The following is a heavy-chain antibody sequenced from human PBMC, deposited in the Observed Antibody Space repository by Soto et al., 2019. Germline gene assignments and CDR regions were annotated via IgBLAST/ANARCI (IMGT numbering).Heavy chain of an antibody. CDR2: MNPNSGNT. J-gene: IGHJ6*02. CDR3: ARVLVATIPGQCYYYGMDV. Sequence: ASVKVSCKASGYTFTSYDINWVRQATGQGLEWMGWMNPNSGNTGYAQKFQGRVTMTRNTSISTAYMELSSLRSEDTAVYYCARVLVATIPGQCYYYGMDVWGQGTTVTVSS. CDR1: GYTFTSYD. V-gene: IGHV1-8*01. D-gene: IGHD5-12*01.